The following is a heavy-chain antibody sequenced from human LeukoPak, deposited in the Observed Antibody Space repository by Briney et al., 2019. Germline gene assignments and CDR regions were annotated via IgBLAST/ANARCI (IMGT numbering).Heavy chain of an antibody. D-gene: IGHD6-13*01. CDR3: ARDGSAAGWSNWFDP. CDR2: INHSGST. Sequence: SETLSLTCAVYGGSFSGYYWSWIRQPPGKGLEWIGEINHSGSTNYNPSLKSRVTISVDTSKNQFSLKLSSVTAADTAVYYCARDGSAAGWSNWFDPWGQGTLVTVSS. V-gene: IGHV4-34*01. J-gene: IGHJ5*02. CDR1: GGSFSGYY.